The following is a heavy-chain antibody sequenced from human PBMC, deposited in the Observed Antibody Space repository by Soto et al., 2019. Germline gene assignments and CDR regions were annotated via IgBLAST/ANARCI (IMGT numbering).Heavy chain of an antibody. J-gene: IGHJ3*02. D-gene: IGHD3-22*01. CDR1: GGSISSYY. CDR2: IYYSGST. V-gene: IGHV4-59*01. Sequence: SETLSLTCTVSGGSISSYYWSWIRQPPGKGLEWIGYIYYSGSTNYNPSLKSRVTISVDTSKNQFSLKLSSVTAADTAVYYCARDGDYYDSSGYSLGDAFDIWGQGTMVTVSS. CDR3: ARDGDYYDSSGYSLGDAFDI.